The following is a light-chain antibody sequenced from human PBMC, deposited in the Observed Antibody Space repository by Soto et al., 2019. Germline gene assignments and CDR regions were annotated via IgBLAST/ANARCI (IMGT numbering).Light chain of an antibody. CDR2: DNV. Sequence: QSVLTQPPSVSATPGQKVTISCSGSGSNLGRNYVSWYQQLPGTAPKLLIYDNVYRFSGIPDRFSASKSGTSATLGITGLQSGDEGDYYCGSWDSSLRAYVFGTGTKLTVL. CDR3: GSWDSSLRAYV. CDR1: GSNLGRNY. V-gene: IGLV1-51*01. J-gene: IGLJ1*01.